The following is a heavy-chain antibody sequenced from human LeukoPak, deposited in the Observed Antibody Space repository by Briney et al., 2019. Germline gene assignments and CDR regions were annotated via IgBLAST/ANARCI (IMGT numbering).Heavy chain of an antibody. V-gene: IGHV3-74*01. J-gene: IGHJ4*02. CDR3: ARGVSGGFDY. Sequence: GGSLRLSCAASGFTFSRYWMNWVRQAPGKGLVWVSRINTDGSTTSYADSVRGRFTISRDNAKNTLYVQMSSLRVEDTAVYYCARGVSGGFDYGGQRTLVTVSS. D-gene: IGHD6-13*01. CDR2: INTDGSTT. CDR1: GFTFSRYW.